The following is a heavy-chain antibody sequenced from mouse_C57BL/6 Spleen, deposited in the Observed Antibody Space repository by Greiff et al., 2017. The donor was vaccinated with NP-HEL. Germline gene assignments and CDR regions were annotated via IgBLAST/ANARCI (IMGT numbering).Heavy chain of an antibody. J-gene: IGHJ4*01. CDR1: GFTFSDYY. CDR3: ARHYYSNYGAMDY. CDR2: ISNGGGST. D-gene: IGHD2-5*01. V-gene: IGHV5-12*01. Sequence: DVKLVESGGGLVQPGGSLKLSCAASGFTFSDYYMYWVRQTPEKRLEWVAYISNGGGSTYYPDTVKGRFTISRDNAKNTLYLQMSRLTSEDTAMYYCARHYYSNYGAMDYWGQGTSVTVSS.